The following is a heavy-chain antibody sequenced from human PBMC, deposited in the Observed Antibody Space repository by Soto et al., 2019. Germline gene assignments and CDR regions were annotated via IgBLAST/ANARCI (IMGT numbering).Heavy chain of an antibody. CDR3: AGGGLHADVWGSDRHPDDY. CDR2: MNPNSGNA. V-gene: IGHV1-8*01. D-gene: IGHD3-16*02. Sequence: QVQLVQSGAEVKKPGASVKVSCKASGYTFTRYDINWVRQATGQGLEWMGWMNPNSGNAGYAQKFQGRVTMTMNTSIGTAYMELSSVRCEDTAVYYCAGGGLHADVWGSDRHPDDYWGQGTLVTVSS. J-gene: IGHJ4*02. CDR1: GYTFTRYD.